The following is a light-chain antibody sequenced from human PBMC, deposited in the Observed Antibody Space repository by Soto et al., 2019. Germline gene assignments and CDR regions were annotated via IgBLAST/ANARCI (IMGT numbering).Light chain of an antibody. CDR1: QSVSSN. CDR3: QQYNKWPFT. Sequence: EIVMTQSPATLSVSPGERATLSCRASQSVSSNLAWYQQKPGQAPRLLIYGSSTRATGVPARFSGSGSGTDFTLTINSLQSEDVAVYYCQQYNKWPFTFGGGTKVEIK. J-gene: IGKJ4*01. V-gene: IGKV3-15*01. CDR2: GSS.